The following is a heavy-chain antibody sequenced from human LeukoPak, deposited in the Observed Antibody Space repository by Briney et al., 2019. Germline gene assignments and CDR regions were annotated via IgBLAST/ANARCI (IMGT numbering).Heavy chain of an antibody. CDR3: AELGITMIGGV. Sequence: GGSLRLSCAASGFTFSSYSMNWVRQAPGKGLEWVSYISSSSNTIHYAESVKGRFTISRDNAKNSLYLQMNSLRAEDTAVYYCAELGITMIGGVWGKGTTVTISS. D-gene: IGHD3-10*01. CDR1: GFTFSSYS. V-gene: IGHV3-48*01. J-gene: IGHJ6*04. CDR2: ISSSSNTI.